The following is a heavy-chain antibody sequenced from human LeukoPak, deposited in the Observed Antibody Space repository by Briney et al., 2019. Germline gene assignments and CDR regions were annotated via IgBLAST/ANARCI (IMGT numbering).Heavy chain of an antibody. J-gene: IGHJ4*02. CDR1: GYTFITYD. V-gene: IGHV1-8*01. CDR3: ARGVNYESSGYDLDY. Sequence: ASVKVSCKASGYTFITYDINWVRQATGQGLEWMGWMNPNSGNTGYAQKFQGRVTMTRNTSISTAHMELSSLTSEDTAAYYCARGVNYESSGYDLDYWGQGILVTVSS. D-gene: IGHD3-22*01. CDR2: MNPNSGNT.